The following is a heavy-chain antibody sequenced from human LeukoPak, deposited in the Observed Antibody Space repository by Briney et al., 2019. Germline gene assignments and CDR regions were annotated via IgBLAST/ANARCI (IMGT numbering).Heavy chain of an antibody. CDR2: ISSGSSYL. CDR1: GLTFTRYT. D-gene: IGHD3-9*01. Sequence: GGSLRLSCAASGLTFTRYTMNWVRQTPGKGLEWVASISSGSSYLYYADSVRGRFTISRDDAKKSSFLQMNSLTAEDTAIYYCATDPAYDYAILADYITPDYRGQGTLVTVSS. J-gene: IGHJ4*02. V-gene: IGHV3-21*01. CDR3: ATDPAYDYAILADYITPDY.